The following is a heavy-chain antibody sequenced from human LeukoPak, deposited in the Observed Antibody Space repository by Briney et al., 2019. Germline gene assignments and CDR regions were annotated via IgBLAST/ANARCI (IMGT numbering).Heavy chain of an antibody. D-gene: IGHD4-17*01. V-gene: IGHV3-23*01. CDR2: ISVSGGST. J-gene: IGHJ4*02. CDR3: AKSHYGDYEYFDY. Sequence: AISVSGGSTYYADSVKGRFTISRDNSKNTLYLQMNSLRAEDTAVYYCAKSHYGDYEYFDYWGQGTLVTVSS.